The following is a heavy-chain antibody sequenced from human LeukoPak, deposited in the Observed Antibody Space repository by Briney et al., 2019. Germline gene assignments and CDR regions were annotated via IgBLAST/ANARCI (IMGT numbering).Heavy chain of an antibody. CDR2: ISSSSSTI. J-gene: IGHJ5*02. V-gene: IGHV3-48*01. D-gene: IGHD3-22*01. CDR3: ARRITMIVVVWRGRFDP. CDR1: GFTFSSYS. Sequence: GGSLRLSCAASGFTFSSYSMNWVRQAPGKGLEWVSYISSSSSTIYYADSVKGRFTISRDNAKNSLYLQMNSLRAEDTAVYYCARRITMIVVVWRGRFDPWGQGTLVTVSS.